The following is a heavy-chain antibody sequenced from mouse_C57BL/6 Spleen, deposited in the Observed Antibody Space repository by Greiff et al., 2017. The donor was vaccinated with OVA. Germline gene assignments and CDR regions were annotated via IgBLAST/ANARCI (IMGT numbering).Heavy chain of an antibody. J-gene: IGHJ3*01. CDR3: TTAGGSSPWFAV. Sequence: VQLHQFGAELVSPGASVKLSCTASGFNIKDYYMHWVKQRPEQALEWIGRFVPEDGDSEYVPKFQGKATMIADTSPNTAHSQLSGRTPEDIAVFYGTTAGGSSPWFAVWGKGTLVTVSA. D-gene: IGHD1-1*01. V-gene: IGHV14-1*01. CDR2: FVPEDGDS. CDR1: GFNIKDYY.